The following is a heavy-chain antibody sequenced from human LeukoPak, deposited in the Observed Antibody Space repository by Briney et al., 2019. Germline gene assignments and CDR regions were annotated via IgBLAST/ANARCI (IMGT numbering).Heavy chain of an antibody. Sequence: GGSLRLSCAAYGFTFSSYGMHWVRQAPGKGLEWVAFIRYDGSNKYYADSVKGRFTISRDNSKNTLYLQMNSLRAEDTAVYYCAKVSWGSITMVRGVISYPIDYWGQGTLVTVSS. V-gene: IGHV3-30*02. CDR2: IRYDGSNK. CDR1: GFTFSSYG. D-gene: IGHD3-10*01. J-gene: IGHJ4*02. CDR3: AKVSWGSITMVRGVISYPIDY.